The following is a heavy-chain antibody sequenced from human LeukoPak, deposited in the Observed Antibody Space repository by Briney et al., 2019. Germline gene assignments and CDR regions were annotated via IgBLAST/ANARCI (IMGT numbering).Heavy chain of an antibody. Sequence: SETLSLTCTVSGGSISSYYWSWIRQPPGPGLEGIGYIYYSGSTNYNPSLKSRVTISVDTSKNQFSLKLSSVTAADTAVYYCARYGSHYYYYYMDVWGKGTTVTVSS. D-gene: IGHD1-26*01. V-gene: IGHV4-59*01. CDR3: ARYGSHYYYYYMDV. CDR2: IYYSGST. J-gene: IGHJ6*03. CDR1: GGSISSYY.